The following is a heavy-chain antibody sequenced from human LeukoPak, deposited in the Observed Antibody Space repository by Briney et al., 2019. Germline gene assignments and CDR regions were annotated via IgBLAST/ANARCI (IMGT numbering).Heavy chain of an antibody. D-gene: IGHD6-19*01. V-gene: IGHV1-2*02. CDR2: INPNSGGT. Sequence: ASAKVSCKASGYTFTGYYMPWVRQAPGQGLEWMVWINPNSGGTNYAQKFQGRVTMTRDTSISTAYMELSRLRSDDTAVYYCARGGRIAVAGLNWFDPWGQGTLVTVSS. J-gene: IGHJ5*02. CDR1: GYTFTGYY. CDR3: ARGGRIAVAGLNWFDP.